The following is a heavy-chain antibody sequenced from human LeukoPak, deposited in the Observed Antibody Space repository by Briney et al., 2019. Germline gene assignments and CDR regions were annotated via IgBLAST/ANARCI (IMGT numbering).Heavy chain of an antibody. CDR3: ARDSITAGPFDY. CDR1: GFTFSSYW. J-gene: IGHJ4*02. D-gene: IGHD3-10*01. V-gene: IGHV3-74*01. CDR2: ITSDGSSI. Sequence: GGSLRLSCAASGFTFSSYWLHWIRQAPGKGLVWVSRITSDGSSIIYADSVKGRFTISRDNAKNTLYLQTNSLRAEDTAVYYCARDSITAGPFDYWGQGTLVTVSS.